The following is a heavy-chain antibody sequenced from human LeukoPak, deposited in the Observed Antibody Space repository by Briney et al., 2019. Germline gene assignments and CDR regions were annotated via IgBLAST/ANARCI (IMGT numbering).Heavy chain of an antibody. CDR1: GGSISSGDYY. V-gene: IGHV4-30-4*08. CDR2: IYYSGST. D-gene: IGHD6-19*01. CDR3: ARDLAYPMAGRVY. J-gene: IGHJ4*02. Sequence: SETLSLTCTVSGGSISSGDYYSSWIRQPPGKGLEWIGYIYYSGSTYYNPSLKSRVTISVDTSKNQFSLKLSSVTAADTAVYYCARDLAYPMAGRVYWGQGTLVTVSS.